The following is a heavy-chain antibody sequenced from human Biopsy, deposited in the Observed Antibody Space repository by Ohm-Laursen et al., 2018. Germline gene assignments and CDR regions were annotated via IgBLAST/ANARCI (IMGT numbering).Heavy chain of an antibody. CDR2: INHSGRT. CDR1: GESFNGYY. D-gene: IGHD3-22*01. Sequence: DTLSLTCTVYGESFNGYYWSWIRQTPGKGLEWIGEINHSGRTNYNPSLKSRVTISVDTSKNQFSLKVRSVTAADTAVYYCVRGVDYYDPYHYYALDVWGQGTTVTVSS. J-gene: IGHJ6*02. V-gene: IGHV4-34*01. CDR3: VRGVDYYDPYHYYALDV.